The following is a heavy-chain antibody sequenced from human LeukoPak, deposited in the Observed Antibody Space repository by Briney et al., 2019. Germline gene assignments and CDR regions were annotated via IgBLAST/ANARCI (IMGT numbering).Heavy chain of an antibody. CDR2: IYYSGST. CDR1: GGSISSYY. J-gene: IGHJ2*01. Sequence: TSVTLSLTCTGSGGSISSYYWSWLRPPPGNGLEGIVNIYYSGSTNYNPSLKSRVTISVDTSKNQFYLKLSSVTAADTAVYYCARDFYPRYGPDWYFDLWGRGTLVTVSS. CDR3: ARDFYPRYGPDWYFDL. D-gene: IGHD1-14*01. V-gene: IGHV4-59*01.